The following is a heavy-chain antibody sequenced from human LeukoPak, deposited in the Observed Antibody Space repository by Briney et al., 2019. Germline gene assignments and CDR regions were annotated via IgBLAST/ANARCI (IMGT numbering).Heavy chain of an antibody. CDR2: IYYSGST. Sequence: SETLSLTCTVSGGSISSGGYYWSWIRQHPGKGLEWIGYIYYSGSTYYNPSLKSRVTISVDTSKNQFSLKLSSVTAADTAVYYCARGRATGYVDHWGQGTLVTVSS. J-gene: IGHJ4*02. V-gene: IGHV4-31*03. D-gene: IGHD3-9*01. CDR1: GGSISSGGYY. CDR3: ARGRATGYVDH.